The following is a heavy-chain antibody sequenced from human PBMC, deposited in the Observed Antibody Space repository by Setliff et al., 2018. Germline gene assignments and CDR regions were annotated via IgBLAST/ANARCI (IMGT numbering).Heavy chain of an antibody. D-gene: IGHD3-10*01. V-gene: IGHV4-4*07. Sequence: PSETLSLTCNVSGASIRNFYWTWIRQPAGKGLEWIGHIYTTGRTDYNPSLKSRVTISLDTPKNQFSLKLTSVTASDTAVYYCARDRYYGSGSYYNYFDKWGQGSLVTVSS. CDR3: ARDRYYGSGSYYNYFDK. J-gene: IGHJ4*02. CDR1: GASIRNFY. CDR2: IYTTGRT.